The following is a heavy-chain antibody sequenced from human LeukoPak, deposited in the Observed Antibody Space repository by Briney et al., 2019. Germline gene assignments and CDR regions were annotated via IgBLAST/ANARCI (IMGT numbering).Heavy chain of an antibody. CDR3: ARVLTSSNNYYYYMDV. Sequence: SETLPLTCAVYGGSFSGYYWSWIRQPPGKGLEWIGEINHSGSTNYNPSLKSRVTISVDMSKNQFSLKLSSVTAADTAVYYCARVLTSSNNYYYYMDVWGKGTTVTVSS. D-gene: IGHD4-11*01. V-gene: IGHV4-34*01. CDR1: GGSFSGYY. CDR2: INHSGST. J-gene: IGHJ6*03.